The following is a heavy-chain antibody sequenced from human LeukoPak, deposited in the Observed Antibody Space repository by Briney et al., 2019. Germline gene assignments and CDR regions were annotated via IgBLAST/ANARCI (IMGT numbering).Heavy chain of an antibody. CDR1: GFTFSSYA. CDR2: ISSNGGST. D-gene: IGHD1-1*01. J-gene: IGHJ4*02. V-gene: IGHV3-64D*06. CDR3: VKRGLAYNWKGDPYFDY. Sequence: PGGSLRLSCSASGFTFSSYAMHWVRQAPGKGLEYVSAISSNGGSTYYADSVKGRLTISRDNSKNTLYLQMSSLRAEDTAVYYCVKRGLAYNWKGDPYFDYWGQGTLVTVSS.